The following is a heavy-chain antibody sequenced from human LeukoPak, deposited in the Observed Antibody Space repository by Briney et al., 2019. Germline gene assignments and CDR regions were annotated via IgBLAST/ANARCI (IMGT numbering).Heavy chain of an antibody. CDR2: VSASGEIT. V-gene: IGHV3-48*03. CDR1: GFSFDRYD. Sequence: GGSLRLSCAASGFSFDRYDMNWVRRAPGKGLEWISFVSASGEITYYADSVRGRFSISRDNAKSSLALQMHSLRVEDTAVYYCAIGGKASGTYFGHWGQGTLVTVFS. CDR3: AIGGKASGTYFGH. J-gene: IGHJ1*01. D-gene: IGHD1-26*01.